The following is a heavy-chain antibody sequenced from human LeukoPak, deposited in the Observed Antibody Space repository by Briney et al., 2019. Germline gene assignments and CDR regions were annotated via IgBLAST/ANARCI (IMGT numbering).Heavy chain of an antibody. CDR1: GFTFSNFA. D-gene: IGHD2-15*01. Sequence: PGGSLRLSRAASGFTFSNFAMSWVRQTPGKGLQWVSSISDGGHSTYFADSVRGRFTLSRDNSNNIVYLQMNNLGVEDTAMYYCAKSYCSGGTCHSYLPYFFDYWGQGTLVTVSS. CDR2: ISDGGHST. J-gene: IGHJ4*02. V-gene: IGHV3-23*01. CDR3: AKSYCSGGTCHSYLPYFFDY.